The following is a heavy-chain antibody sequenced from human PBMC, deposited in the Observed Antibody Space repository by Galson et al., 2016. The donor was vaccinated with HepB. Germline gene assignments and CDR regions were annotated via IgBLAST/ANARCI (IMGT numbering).Heavy chain of an antibody. CDR1: NDSISGSAYY. J-gene: IGHJ4*02. V-gene: IGHV4-39*01. CDR3: ARHTSLWDRPSTPFGF. CDR2: IYYTGRT. Sequence: LSLTCSVSNDSISGSAYYWGWIRQPPGMVLEWIGTIYYTGRTYYNPSLKSRVIISVDTSKNQFSLNLSSVTAADTALYYCARHTSLWDRPSTPFGFWGQGTLVTVSS. D-gene: IGHD1-26*01.